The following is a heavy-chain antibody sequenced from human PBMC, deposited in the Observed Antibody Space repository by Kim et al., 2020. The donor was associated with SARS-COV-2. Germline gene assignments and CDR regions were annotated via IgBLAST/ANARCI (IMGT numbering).Heavy chain of an antibody. D-gene: IGHD4-4*01. J-gene: IGHJ4*02. V-gene: IGHV4-61*01. CDR1: GGSVSSGSYY. CDR2: IYYSGST. CDR3: ARDNSDYKDY. Sequence: SETLSLTCTVSGGSVSSGSYYWSWIRQPPGKGLEWIGYIYYSGSTNYNPSLKSRVTISVDTSKNQFSLKLSSVTAADTAVYYCARDNSDYKDYWGQGTLVTVSS.